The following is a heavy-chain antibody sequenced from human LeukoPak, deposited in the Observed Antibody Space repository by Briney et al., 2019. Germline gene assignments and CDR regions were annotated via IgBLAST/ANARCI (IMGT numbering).Heavy chain of an antibody. Sequence: SETLSLTCTVSGGSISSSSYYWGWIRQPPGKGLEWIGSIYYSGSTYYNPSLKSRVTISVDTSKNQFSLKLSSVTAADTAVYYCARGGNYGAFFDYWGQGTLVTVSS. V-gene: IGHV4-39*01. CDR3: ARGGNYGAFFDY. D-gene: IGHD4-17*01. J-gene: IGHJ4*02. CDR1: GGSISSSSYY. CDR2: IYYSGST.